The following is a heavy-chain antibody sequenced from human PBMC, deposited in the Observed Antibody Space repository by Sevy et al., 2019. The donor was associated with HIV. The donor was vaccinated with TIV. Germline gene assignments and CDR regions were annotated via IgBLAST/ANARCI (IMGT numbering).Heavy chain of an antibody. V-gene: IGHV4-61*02. CDR1: GGSMNSGSYY. CDR3: AGKSGWKGDFDY. CDR2: IYSSGTT. Sequence: SETLSLTCTVSGGSMNSGSYYWNWIRQPAGKGLEWIGRIYSSGTTTYNPSLKSRVTISVDTSKNQFSLKLTTVTAADTAMYYCAGKSGWKGDFDYWGQGTLVTVSS. D-gene: IGHD6-19*01. J-gene: IGHJ4*02.